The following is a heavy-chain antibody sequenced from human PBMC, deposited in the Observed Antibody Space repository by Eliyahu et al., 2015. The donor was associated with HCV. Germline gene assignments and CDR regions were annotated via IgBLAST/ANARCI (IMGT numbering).Heavy chain of an antibody. J-gene: IGHJ6*02. CDR2: INHXGST. V-gene: IGHV4-34*01. Sequence: QVQLQQWGSGLLKPSETLSPTCAVYGGSFSXYYWSWIRQPPGKGLEWIGEINHXGSTNYNPSLKSRVTISVDTSKNQFSLKLSSVTAADTAVYYCARGTKRHAYYYYYYGMDVWGQGTTVTVSS. CDR1: GGSFSXYY. CDR3: ARGTKRHAYYYYYYGMDV.